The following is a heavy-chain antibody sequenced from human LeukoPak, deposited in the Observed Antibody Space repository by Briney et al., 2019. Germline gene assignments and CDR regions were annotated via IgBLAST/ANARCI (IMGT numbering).Heavy chain of an antibody. V-gene: IGHV3-23*01. CDR3: ARGLQYNDAFDI. Sequence: PGGSLRLSCAASGFTFSSYAMSWVRQAPGKGLEWVSAISGSGGSTYYADSVKGRFTISRDNAKNSLYLQMSSLRVEDTAVYYCARGLQYNDAFDIWGQGTMVTVSS. CDR1: GFTFSSYA. J-gene: IGHJ3*02. CDR2: ISGSGGST. D-gene: IGHD1-1*01.